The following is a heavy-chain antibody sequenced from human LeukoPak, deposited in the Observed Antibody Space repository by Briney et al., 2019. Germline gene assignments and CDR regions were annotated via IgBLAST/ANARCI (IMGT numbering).Heavy chain of an antibody. D-gene: IGHD4-11*01. V-gene: IGHV1-2*02. CDR2: INPSSGGT. Sequence: ASVKVSFKASGYSLNAYYMHWVRQAPGQGLEWMGWINPSSGGTKYAQKFQGRVTMARDTSISTTYMELSRLTSDDTAVYYCARGLGLDYWGQGTLVTVSP. CDR1: GYSLNAYY. CDR3: ARGLGLDY. J-gene: IGHJ4*02.